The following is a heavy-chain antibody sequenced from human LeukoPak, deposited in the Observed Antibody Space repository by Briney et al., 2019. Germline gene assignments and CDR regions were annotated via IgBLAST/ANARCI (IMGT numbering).Heavy chain of an antibody. CDR1: GDSVSSNSAG. CDR2: TYYRSNWYN. J-gene: IGHJ4*02. CDR3: AREVAVAGPFDY. Sequence: SQTLSLTCAISGDSVSSNSAGWNWITQSPSRGLEWLGRTYYRSNWYNDYALSLKSRISIDPDTSKNQFSLQLNSVTPEDTAVYYCAREVAVAGPFDYWGQGILVSVSS. V-gene: IGHV6-1*01. D-gene: IGHD6-19*01.